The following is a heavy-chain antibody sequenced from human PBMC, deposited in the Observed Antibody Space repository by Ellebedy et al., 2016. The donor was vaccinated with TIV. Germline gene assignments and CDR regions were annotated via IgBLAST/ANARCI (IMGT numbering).Heavy chain of an antibody. CDR3: ARRRSWYAFDI. V-gene: IGHV4-39*01. J-gene: IGHJ3*02. CDR2: IYYSGST. D-gene: IGHD6-13*01. CDR1: GGSISSSSYY. Sequence: MPSETLSLTCTVSGGSISSSSYYWGWIRQPPGKGLEWIGSIYYSGSTYYNPSLKSRVTISVDTSKNQFSLKLSSVTAADTAVYYCARRRSWYAFDIWGQGTMVTVSS.